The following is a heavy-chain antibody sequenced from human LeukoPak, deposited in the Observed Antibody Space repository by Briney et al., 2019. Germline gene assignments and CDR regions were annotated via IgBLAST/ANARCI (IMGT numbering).Heavy chain of an antibody. CDR1: GDSISRYY. CDR2: IYYSGST. J-gene: IGHJ6*03. Sequence: SETLSLTCTVSGDSISRYYWSWIRQPPGKGLEWIGYIYYSGSTNYNPSLKSRVTISVDTSKKQFSLKLSSVTAADTAVYYCARTPYYYYMDVWGKGTTVTVSS. V-gene: IGHV4-59*01. CDR3: ARTPYYYYMDV.